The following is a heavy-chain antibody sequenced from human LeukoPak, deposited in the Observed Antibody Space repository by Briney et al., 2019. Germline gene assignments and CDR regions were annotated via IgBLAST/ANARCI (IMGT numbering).Heavy chain of an antibody. CDR1: GFTFSTYA. CDR2: ISGSGGTT. Sequence: GGSLRLSCAASGFTFSTYAMPWVRRAPGMRLECVSAISGSGGTTYYADSVKASFTISRDNSENTVYLQVSSLRAEDTAVYYCARLSGTSGTTSRVLHYWGQGALVTVSS. D-gene: IGHD1-1*01. J-gene: IGHJ4*02. CDR3: ARLSGTSGTTSRVLHY. V-gene: IGHV3-23*01.